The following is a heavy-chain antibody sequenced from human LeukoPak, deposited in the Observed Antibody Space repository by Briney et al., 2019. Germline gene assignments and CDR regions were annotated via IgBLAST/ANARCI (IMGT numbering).Heavy chain of an antibody. Sequence: ASVKVSCKASRGTFSSYAISWVRQAPGQGLEWMGRIIPIFGTANYAQKFQGRVTVTTDESTSTAYMELSSLRSEDTAVYYCARGSGWYPFDYWGQGTLVTVSS. D-gene: IGHD6-19*01. CDR1: RGTFSSYA. J-gene: IGHJ4*02. CDR2: IIPIFGTA. V-gene: IGHV1-69*05. CDR3: ARGSGWYPFDY.